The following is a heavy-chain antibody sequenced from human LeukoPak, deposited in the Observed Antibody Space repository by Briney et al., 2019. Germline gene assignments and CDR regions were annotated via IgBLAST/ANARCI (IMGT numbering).Heavy chain of an antibody. CDR3: ARHVPSNYDFWSGYLTSHYYYYGMDV. D-gene: IGHD3-3*01. J-gene: IGHJ6*02. CDR1: GGSISSYY. CDR2: IYYSGST. Sequence: SETLSLTCTVSGGSISSYYWSWIRQPPGKGLEWIGYIYYSGSTNYNPSLESRVTISVDTSKNQFSLKLSSVTAADTAVYYCARHVPSNYDFWSGYLTSHYYYYGMDVWGQGTTVTVSS. V-gene: IGHV4-59*08.